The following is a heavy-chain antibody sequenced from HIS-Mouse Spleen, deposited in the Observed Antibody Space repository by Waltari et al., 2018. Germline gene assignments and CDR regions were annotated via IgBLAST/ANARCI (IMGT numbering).Heavy chain of an antibody. CDR1: GFTFSSYW. CDR3: ARLTYYFDY. CDR2: IKQDGSEK. Sequence: EVQLVESGGGLVQPGGSLRLSCAASGFTFSSYWKGWVRQAPGKGLEWVANIKQDGSEKYYVDSVKGRFTISRDNAKNSLYLQMNSLRAEDTAVYYCARLTYYFDYWGQGTLVTVSS. D-gene: IGHD3-9*01. J-gene: IGHJ4*02. V-gene: IGHV3-7*01.